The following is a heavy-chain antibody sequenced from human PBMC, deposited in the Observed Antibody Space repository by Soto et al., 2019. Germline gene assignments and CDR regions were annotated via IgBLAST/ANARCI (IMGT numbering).Heavy chain of an antibody. CDR1: GGSFGNYY. V-gene: IGHV4-59*01. J-gene: IGHJ6*02. CDR3: ATGLFVPDNYFYYGVDV. CDR2: IYYRGST. Sequence: QVQLQESGPGLVKPSETLSLACTVSGGSFGNYYWRWIRQPPGKGLEWIGYIYYRGSTNYNPSLKSRAPISIDTSKHQLALRLSSVTAADSAVYYCATGLFVPDNYFYYGVDVWGHGTAVTISS. D-gene: IGHD2-21*01.